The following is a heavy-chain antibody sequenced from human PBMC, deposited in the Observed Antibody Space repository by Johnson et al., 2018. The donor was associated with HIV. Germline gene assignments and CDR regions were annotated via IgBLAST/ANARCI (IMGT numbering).Heavy chain of an antibody. CDR2: ISYDGSNK. CDR3: ARGPYDYVWGSYRFIGAFDI. J-gene: IGHJ3*02. CDR1: GFTFSSYG. D-gene: IGHD3-16*02. V-gene: IGHV3-30*03. Sequence: VQLVESGGGVVQPGKSLRLSCAASGFTFSSYGMHWVRQAPGKGLEWVAVISYDGSNKYYADSVKGRFTISRDNSKNTLYLQMNSLRAEDTAVHYCARGPYDYVWGSYRFIGAFDIWGQGTMVTVSS.